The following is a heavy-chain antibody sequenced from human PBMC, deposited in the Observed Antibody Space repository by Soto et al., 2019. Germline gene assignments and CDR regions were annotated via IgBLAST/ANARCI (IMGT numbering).Heavy chain of an antibody. V-gene: IGHV5-51*01. CDR2: IYPPDSDT. J-gene: IGHJ5*02. CDR3: ARHVSGNGFGP. Sequence: LKISCNSCGYTFSSYWIGWVRQMPGKVLEWMGIIYPPDSDTRYSPSFDSLATISVDKSMTTAYLQCSSQKASETAMQCCARHVSGNGFGPWGKGQLVTAPQ. CDR1: GYTFSSYW. D-gene: IGHD1-26*01.